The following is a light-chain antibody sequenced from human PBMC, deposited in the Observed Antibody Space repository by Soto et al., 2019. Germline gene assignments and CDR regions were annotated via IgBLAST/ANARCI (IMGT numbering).Light chain of an antibody. Sequence: EIVLTQSPATLSLSRGERATLSCRASQSVSSYLAWYQHKPGHAPRLLIYDASKRATGIPARFSGSGSGTDFTLTISSLEPEDFAVYYCQQRSNWPPTWTFGQGTRVEIK. CDR1: QSVSSY. CDR2: DAS. J-gene: IGKJ1*01. CDR3: QQRSNWPPTWT. V-gene: IGKV3-11*01.